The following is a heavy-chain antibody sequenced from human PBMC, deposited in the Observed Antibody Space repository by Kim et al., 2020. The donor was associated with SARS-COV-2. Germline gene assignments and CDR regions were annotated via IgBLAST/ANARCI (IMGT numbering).Heavy chain of an antibody. CDR1: GFTFSSYA. CDR3: AKDGNGITIFGVVILHIDY. V-gene: IGHV3-23*01. CDR2: ISGSGGST. J-gene: IGHJ4*02. Sequence: GGSLRLSCAASGFTFSSYAMSWVRQAPGKGLEWVSAISGSGGSTYYADSVKGRFTISRDNSKNTLYLQMNSLRAEDTAVYYCAKDGNGITIFGVVILHIDYWGQGTLVTVSS. D-gene: IGHD3-3*01.